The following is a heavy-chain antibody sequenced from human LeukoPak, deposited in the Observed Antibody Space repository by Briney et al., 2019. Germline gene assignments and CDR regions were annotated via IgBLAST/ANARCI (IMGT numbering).Heavy chain of an antibody. D-gene: IGHD5-18*01. J-gene: IGHJ4*02. V-gene: IGHV3-7*01. Sequence: PGGSLRLSCAASGFTFRTYWMSWVRQVPGKGLEWVANIKQDGSEKDYVDSVKGRFTISRDNAKNSLFLQMNSLRADDTAVYYCARSPYIHLWVYNFDYWGQGTLVTVSS. CDR3: ARSPYIHLWVYNFDY. CDR2: IKQDGSEK. CDR1: GFTFRTYW.